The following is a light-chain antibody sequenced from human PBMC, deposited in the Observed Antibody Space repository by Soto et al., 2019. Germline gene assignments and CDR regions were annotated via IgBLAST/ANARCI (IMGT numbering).Light chain of an antibody. CDR3: QQYNSWPLT. J-gene: IGKJ4*01. CDR1: QSVSSSY. V-gene: IGKV3-20*01. Sequence: EVVLTQSPGTLSLSPGERATLSCRASQSVSSSYLAWYQQKPGQAPRLLIYGASSRATGIPDRFSSSGSETDFTLIISRLEPEDFAVYYCQQYNSWPLTFGGGTKVDIK. CDR2: GAS.